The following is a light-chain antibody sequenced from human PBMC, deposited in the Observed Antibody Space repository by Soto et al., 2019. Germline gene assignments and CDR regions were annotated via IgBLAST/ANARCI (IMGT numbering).Light chain of an antibody. CDR1: SNDVGGYDL. V-gene: IGLV2-23*02. Sequence: QSALTQPASVSGSPGQSLTISCTGTSNDVGGYDLVSWYQHLPGKAPTLIIFEVNKRPSGVSDRFSGSKSGNTASLTISALRAEDEADYSCCSFAGGAIFVFGGGTKVTVL. CDR3: CSFAGGAIFV. CDR2: EVN. J-gene: IGLJ2*01.